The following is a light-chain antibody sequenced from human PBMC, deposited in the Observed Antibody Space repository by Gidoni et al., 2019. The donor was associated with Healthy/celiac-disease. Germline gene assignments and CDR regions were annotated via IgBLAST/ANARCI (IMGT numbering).Light chain of an antibody. CDR1: KLGDEY. CDR3: QAWDSSTGV. J-gene: IGLJ2*01. V-gene: IGLV3-1*01. CDR2: QDS. Sequence: SYDLTSPPSVSVAPGQRASISCSGDKLGDEYACWYQQKPGQSPVLVIYQDSKRPSGIPERFSGSDTGSTATLTSGGTQAMDEDDYYCQAWDSSTGVFGGGTKLTVL.